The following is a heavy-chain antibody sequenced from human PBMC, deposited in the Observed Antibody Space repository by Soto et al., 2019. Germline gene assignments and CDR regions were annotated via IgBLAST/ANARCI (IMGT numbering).Heavy chain of an antibody. CDR2: IKTDGSIT. D-gene: IGHD1-7*01. J-gene: IGHJ4*02. V-gene: IGHV3-74*01. Sequence: EVQLVESGGGLVQPGGSLRLSCAASGFTFSSYWMYWVRQAPGKGLVWVSRIKTDGSITSYADSVKGRFTVSRDNARDMLYLQMNSLRAEDTAVYYCAKDMNSVPEYWGQGILVTVSS. CDR3: AKDMNSVPEY. CDR1: GFTFSSYW.